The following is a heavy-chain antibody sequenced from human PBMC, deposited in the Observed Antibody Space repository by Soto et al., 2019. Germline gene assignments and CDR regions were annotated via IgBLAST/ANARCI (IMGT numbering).Heavy chain of an antibody. J-gene: IGHJ4*02. CDR3: ARDGAPYSSGSGKGY. CDR1: GFTFSDYY. CDR2: ISSSSSYT. V-gene: IGHV3-11*06. Sequence: PGGSLRLSCAASGFTFSDYYMSWIRQAPGKGLEWVSYISSSSSYTNYADSVKGRFTISRDNAKNSLYLQMNSLRAEDTAVYYCARDGAPYSSGSGKGYWGQGTLVTVSS. D-gene: IGHD6-19*01.